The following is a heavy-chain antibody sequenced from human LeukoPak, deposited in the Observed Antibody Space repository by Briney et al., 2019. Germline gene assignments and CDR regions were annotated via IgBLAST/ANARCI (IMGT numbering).Heavy chain of an antibody. J-gene: IGHJ6*03. V-gene: IGHV4-59*01. CDR1: GGSISGYY. CDR3: ASTAITMVRGTGYYYYMDV. Sequence: PSETLSLTCTVSGGSISGYYWSWIRQPPGKGLEYIGYIYYSGSTNYNPSLKSRVTISVDTSKNQFSLKLSSVTAADTAVYYCASTAITMVRGTGYYYYMDVWGKGTTVTVSS. CDR2: IYYSGST. D-gene: IGHD3-10*01.